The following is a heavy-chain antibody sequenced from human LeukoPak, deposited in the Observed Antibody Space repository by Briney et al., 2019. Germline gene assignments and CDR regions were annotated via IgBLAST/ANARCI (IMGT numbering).Heavy chain of an antibody. CDR3: AKAAYGDYAGAFDI. CDR2: ISGSGAGK. J-gene: IGHJ3*02. Sequence: GGSLRLSCAASGFTFSTYAMTWVRQAPGKGLEWVSSISGSGAGKFYAAPVKGRFTTSRDNSKNTLYVQMNSLRAEDTAVYYCAKAAYGDYAGAFDIWAKGQWSSSLQ. CDR1: GFTFSTYA. D-gene: IGHD4-17*01. V-gene: IGHV3-23*01.